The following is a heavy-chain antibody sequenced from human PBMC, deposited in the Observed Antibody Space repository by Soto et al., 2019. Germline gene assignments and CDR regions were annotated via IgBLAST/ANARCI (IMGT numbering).Heavy chain of an antibody. CDR3: ARTYCSSARCYSDY. V-gene: IGHV1-18*04. CDR2: ISAYNGNT. D-gene: IGHD2-2*01. CDR1: GYTFTSHG. Sequence: QVQLVQSGAEVKKPGASVKVSCKTSGYTFTSHGISWVRQAPGQGLEWMGWISAYNGNTNYAQKLQGRVTMTTDTPTSTDYMELRSLRSDDTDVYYCARTYCSSARCYSDYWGQGTLVTVSS. J-gene: IGHJ4*02.